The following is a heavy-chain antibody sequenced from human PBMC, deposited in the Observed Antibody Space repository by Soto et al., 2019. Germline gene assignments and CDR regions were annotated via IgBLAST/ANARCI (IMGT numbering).Heavy chain of an antibody. J-gene: IGHJ4*02. CDR2: VYFSGST. Sequence: PSETLSLTCTVSGDSISSYYWNWIRQSPGKELEWIGYVYFSGSTNYNPSLKSRVTISVDTSKNQFSLKLSSVTAADTAVYYCARGHSYYYDSSGYYDYWGQGTLVTVSS. CDR3: ARGHSYYYDSSGYYDY. V-gene: IGHV4-59*08. CDR1: GDSISSYY. D-gene: IGHD3-22*01.